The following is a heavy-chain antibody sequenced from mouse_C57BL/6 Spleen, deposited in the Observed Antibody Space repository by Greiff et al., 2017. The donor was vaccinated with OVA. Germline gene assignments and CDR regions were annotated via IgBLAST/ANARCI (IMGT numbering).Heavy chain of an antibody. CDR3: TRDGYGNYDAY. D-gene: IGHD2-1*01. J-gene: IGHJ3*01. CDR2: ISSGGDYI. CDR1: GFTFSSYA. Sequence: EVQGVESGEGLVKPGGSLKLSCAASGFTFSSYAMSWVRQTPEKRLEWVAYISSGGDYIYYADTVKGRFTISRDNARNTLYLQMSSLKSEDTAMYYCTRDGYGNYDAYWGQGTLVTVSA. V-gene: IGHV5-9-1*02.